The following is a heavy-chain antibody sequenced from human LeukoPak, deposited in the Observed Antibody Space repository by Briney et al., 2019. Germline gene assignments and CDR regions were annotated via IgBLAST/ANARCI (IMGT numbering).Heavy chain of an antibody. CDR3: AREDYYFDS. Sequence: SETLSLTCSVSGQSVSEYYWTWMRQPPGKGLEWIGEINHNHGSKYNPSLNSRATISLDTSKNQFSLSLHSVTAADSAVYYCAREDYYFDSWRQGTLVAVSS. V-gene: IGHV4-34*01. CDR2: INHNHGS. J-gene: IGHJ4*02. D-gene: IGHD2-15*01. CDR1: GQSVSEYY.